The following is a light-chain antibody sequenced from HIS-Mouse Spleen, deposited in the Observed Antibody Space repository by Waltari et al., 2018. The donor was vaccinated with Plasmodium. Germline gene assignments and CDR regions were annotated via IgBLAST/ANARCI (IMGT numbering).Light chain of an antibody. CDR2: DAS. J-gene: IGKJ4*01. V-gene: IGKV3-11*01. Sequence: EIVLTQSPATLSLSPGERATLSCRASQSVSSYLAWYQQKPGQAPRLLIYDASNRATGIPARFSGSGSGIDFTLTISSLEPEDFAVYYCQQRSNWPRVLTFGGGTKVVIK. CDR3: QQRSNWPRVLT. CDR1: QSVSSY.